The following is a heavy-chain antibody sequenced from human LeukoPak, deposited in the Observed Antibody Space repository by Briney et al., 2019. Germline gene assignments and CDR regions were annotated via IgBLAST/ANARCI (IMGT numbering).Heavy chain of an antibody. Sequence: GASVKVSCKTSGYTFTTYGVSWVRQAPGQGLEWMGWVSGYTGNTNYAERFQGRVTMTTDTSTSTVYMELTSLRSEDMAVYYCARGEVSASLYYFDFWGQGTLVTVS. CDR3: ARGEVSASLYYFDF. CDR2: VSGYTGNT. J-gene: IGHJ4*02. CDR1: GYTFTTYG. D-gene: IGHD2-2*01. V-gene: IGHV1-18*03.